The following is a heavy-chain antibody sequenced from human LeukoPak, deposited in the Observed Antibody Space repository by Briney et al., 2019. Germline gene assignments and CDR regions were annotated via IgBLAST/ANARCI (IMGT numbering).Heavy chain of an antibody. CDR3: ARDENRSRWLHP. CDR1: GFTFSSYW. Sequence: PGGSLRLSCAASGFTFSSYWMSWVRLAPGKGLEWVGNIKGDGSEKWYVDSVKGRFTISRDNAQNSVYLQMNSLRAEDTAVYYCARDENRSRWLHPWGQGTLVTVTS. V-gene: IGHV3-7*01. J-gene: IGHJ5*02. CDR2: IKGDGSEK.